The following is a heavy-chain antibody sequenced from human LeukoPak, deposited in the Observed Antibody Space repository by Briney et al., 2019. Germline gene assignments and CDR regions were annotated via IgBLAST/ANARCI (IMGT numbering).Heavy chain of an antibody. V-gene: IGHV4-59*01. J-gene: IGHJ6*03. D-gene: IGHD2-2*01. CDR3: ERAPRDRGYCGATSCFEYMDV. CDR1: GASFSSYY. Sequence: SETLSLTCTVSGASFSSYYWSWLRQPPGRGLEWIAYIFYNGNTKYNPSLKSRVTISVDTSKTQFSLKVTSVTAADTAVYYCERAPRDRGYCGATSCFEYMDVWGRGTTVTISS. CDR2: IFYNGNT.